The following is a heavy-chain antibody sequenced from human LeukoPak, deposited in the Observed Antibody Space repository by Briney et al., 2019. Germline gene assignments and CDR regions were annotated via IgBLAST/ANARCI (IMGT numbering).Heavy chain of an antibody. CDR2: ITGSGAFT. CDR3: AKGRGWEASYYYYYMDV. J-gene: IGHJ6*03. CDR1: GFTFITYS. V-gene: IGHV3-23*01. D-gene: IGHD1-26*01. Sequence: GGSLRLSCAASGFTFITYSMTWVRQAPGRGLEWVSAITGSGAFTDYADSVKGRFTISRDNSKNTLYLQMNSLRAEDTAVYYCAKGRGWEASYYYYYMDVWGKGTTVTISS.